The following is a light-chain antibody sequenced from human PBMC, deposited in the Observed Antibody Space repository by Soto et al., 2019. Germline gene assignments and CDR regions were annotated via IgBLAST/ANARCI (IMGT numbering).Light chain of an antibody. CDR1: QSVSSN. CDR2: GAS. Sequence: EIVMTQSPATLSVSPGERATLSCRASQSVSSNFAGYQQKTGQAPRLLIYGASTSATGIAACFRGSGCGTEFTLTITSLQSEDFAVYYCQQHNNWPPLTFGGGTKVEIK. J-gene: IGKJ4*01. CDR3: QQHNNWPPLT. V-gene: IGKV3-15*01.